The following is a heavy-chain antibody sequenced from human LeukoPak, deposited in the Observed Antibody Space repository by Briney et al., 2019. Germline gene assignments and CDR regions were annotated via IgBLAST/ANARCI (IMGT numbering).Heavy chain of an antibody. D-gene: IGHD5-12*01. J-gene: IGHJ4*02. V-gene: IGHV3-23*01. CDR3: AKGAYDYIEMGYFDD. Sequence: PGGSLRLSCAASGFRFSNFAMIWVRQAPGKGLEWVSLIIGSSGDTLYADSVKGRFTISRDISKNRLYLQMNSLRAEDTALYYCAKGAYDYIEMGYFDDWGRGTLVTVSS. CDR1: GFRFSNFA. CDR2: IIGSSGDT.